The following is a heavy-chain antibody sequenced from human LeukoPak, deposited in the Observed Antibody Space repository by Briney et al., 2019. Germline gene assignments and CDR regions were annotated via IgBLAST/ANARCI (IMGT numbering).Heavy chain of an antibody. D-gene: IGHD3-10*01. CDR2: INTKTGNP. V-gene: IGHV7-4-1*02. CDR3: ARVYGAFDY. J-gene: IGHJ4*02. Sequence: ASVKVSCKASGYTFTRYAMSWVRQAPGQGLEWMGWINTKTGNPTYAQCFTGRFVFSLDTSVSTAYLQISSLKAEDTAVYYCARVYGAFDYWGQGTLVTVSS. CDR1: GYTFTRYA.